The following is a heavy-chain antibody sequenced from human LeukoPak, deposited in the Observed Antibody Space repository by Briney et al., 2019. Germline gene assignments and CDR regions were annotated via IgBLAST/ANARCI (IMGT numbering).Heavy chain of an antibody. D-gene: IGHD2-15*01. J-gene: IGHJ5*02. CDR2: INTNTGNP. Sequence: ASVKVSCKASGYTFTSYAMNWVRQAPGQGLEWMGWINTNTGNPTYVQGFTGRFVFSLDTSVSTAYLRISSLKAEDTAVYYCARDADRERDIVVVVADGGNWFDPWGQGTLVTVSS. V-gene: IGHV7-4-1*02. CDR3: ARDADRERDIVVVVADGGNWFDP. CDR1: GYTFTSYA.